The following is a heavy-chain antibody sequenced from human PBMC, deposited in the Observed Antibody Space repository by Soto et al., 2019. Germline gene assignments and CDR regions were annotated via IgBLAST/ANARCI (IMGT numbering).Heavy chain of an antibody. CDR1: GYTFTSYD. CDR3: ARVGVITGTTFYYYYYMDV. D-gene: IGHD1-7*01. Sequence: ASVKVSCKASGYTFTSYDINCVRQATGQGLEWMGWMNPNSGNTGYAQKFQGRVTMTRDTSISTAYMELSSLRSEDTAVYYCARVGVITGTTFYYYYYMDVWGKGTAVTVSS. CDR2: MNPNSGNT. V-gene: IGHV1-8*01. J-gene: IGHJ6*03.